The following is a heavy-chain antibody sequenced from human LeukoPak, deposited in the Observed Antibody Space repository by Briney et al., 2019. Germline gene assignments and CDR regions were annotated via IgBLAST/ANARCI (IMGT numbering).Heavy chain of an antibody. CDR2: ISADGDST. CDR3: ARSNCSTTSCLLNAFDI. V-gene: IGHV3-64*02. D-gene: IGHD2-2*01. J-gene: IGHJ3*02. Sequence: GGSLRLSCTASGFTFSRYAMHWVRQAPGKGLEYASVISADGDSTYYADSVKGRFTISRDNSKNTLYLQMGSLRAEDMAVYYCARSNCSTTSCLLNAFDIWGQGTMVTVSS. CDR1: GFTFSRYA.